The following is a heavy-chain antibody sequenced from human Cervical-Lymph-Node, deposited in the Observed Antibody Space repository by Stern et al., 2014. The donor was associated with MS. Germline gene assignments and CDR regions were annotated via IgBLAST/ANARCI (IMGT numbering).Heavy chain of an antibody. Sequence: EEQLVESGAEVKKPGESLKISCKSSGYSFNTYWIAWVRQMPGRGLEWMGLIYPGDSDTRYSPSFQGHVTMSADTSTSTASLQWSSLKASDTAIYYCARPSNSGLFLHHWGQGTLVTVSS. CDR3: ARPSNSGLFLHH. CDR1: GYSFNTYW. V-gene: IGHV5-51*01. CDR2: IYPGDSDT. J-gene: IGHJ1*01. D-gene: IGHD6-19*01.